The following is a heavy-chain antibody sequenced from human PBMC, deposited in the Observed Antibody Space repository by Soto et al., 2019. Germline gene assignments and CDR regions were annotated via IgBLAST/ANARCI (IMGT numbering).Heavy chain of an antibody. Sequence: QDQLVQSGAEVKKPGSSVKVSCKASGGTFSSHTFSWVRQAPGQGLEWMGRIIPALGTATYAQKFQGRVTITADESATTVYMELNSLRSEDTAVYYCARPYFGDYWYFDLWGRGNLVTVSS. V-gene: IGHV1-69*08. CDR3: ARPYFGDYWYFDL. D-gene: IGHD4-17*01. J-gene: IGHJ2*01. CDR2: IIPALGTA. CDR1: GGTFSSHT.